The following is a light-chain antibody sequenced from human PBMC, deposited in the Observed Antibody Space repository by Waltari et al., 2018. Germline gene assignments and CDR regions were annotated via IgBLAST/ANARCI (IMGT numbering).Light chain of an antibody. CDR2: KDN. CDR1: ALTRQH. J-gene: IGLJ3*02. Sequence: SYELTQPPSVSVSPGQTARITCTGDALTRQHVYWYQQKPGQAPVLVIYKDNERPSGIPERVSGTSSGTTVTLTISGVQAEDEADYHCQAADTSGMSWVFGGGTKLTVL. V-gene: IGLV3-25*03. CDR3: QAADTSGMSWV.